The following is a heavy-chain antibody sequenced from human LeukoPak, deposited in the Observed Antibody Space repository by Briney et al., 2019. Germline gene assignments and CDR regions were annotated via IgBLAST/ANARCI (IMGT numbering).Heavy chain of an antibody. CDR3: VKDRRGTYTLDY. Sequence: PGESLTLSCAPTAFTFSNYAIHWGRQAPGKGLEWVAFISDDGSRHLYADSVKGRFTISRDNSKTTLNLQMNSLRAEDTAVYYCVKDRRGTYTLDYWGQGTLVTVSS. CDR1: AFTFSNYA. J-gene: IGHJ4*02. V-gene: IGHV3-30-3*01. D-gene: IGHD3-16*01. CDR2: ISDDGSRH.